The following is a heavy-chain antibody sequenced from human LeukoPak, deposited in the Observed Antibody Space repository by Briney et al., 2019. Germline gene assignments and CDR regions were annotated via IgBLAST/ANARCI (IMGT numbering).Heavy chain of an antibody. CDR2: TREYVARK. CDR1: GFTFRDYR. D-gene: IGHD1-26*01. J-gene: IGHJ4*02. V-gene: IGHV3-7*01. CDR3: AREIPGGASNLDF. Sequence: GGPLRLSCAASGFTFRDYRMSWVRQAPGKGLEWGAKTREYVARKYYVNSVKGRSNIYRDHDKNSLDMQMNSLRAEDTALYYCAREIPGGASNLDFWGQGTLVTVSS.